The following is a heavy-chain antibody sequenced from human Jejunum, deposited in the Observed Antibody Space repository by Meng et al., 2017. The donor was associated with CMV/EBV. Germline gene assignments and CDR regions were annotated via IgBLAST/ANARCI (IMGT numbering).Heavy chain of an antibody. D-gene: IGHD2-15*01. CDR2: INYSGRT. Sequence: VPGGSMSSYSWSWIRQPPGKELEWIGYINYSGRTNYNPSLKSRVTISVDTSKNQLSLNLRSVTAADTAVYYCAREWSTWQPFDFWGQGALVTVSS. V-gene: IGHV4-59*01. J-gene: IGHJ4*02. CDR3: AREWSTWQPFDF. CDR1: GGSMSSYS.